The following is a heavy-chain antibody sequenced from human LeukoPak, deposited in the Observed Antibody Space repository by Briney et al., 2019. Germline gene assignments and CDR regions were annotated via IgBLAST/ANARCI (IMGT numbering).Heavy chain of an antibody. Sequence: SETLSLTCAVSGGSISSGGYSWSWIRQPPGKGLEWIGSIYHSGSTYYNPFLKSPVTISVDRSKNQFSLKLSSVTAADTAVYYCARATGSSSSGFDYWGQGTLVTVSS. CDR1: GGSISSGGYS. D-gene: IGHD6-6*01. CDR3: ARATGSSSSGFDY. J-gene: IGHJ4*02. CDR2: IYHSGST. V-gene: IGHV4-30-2*01.